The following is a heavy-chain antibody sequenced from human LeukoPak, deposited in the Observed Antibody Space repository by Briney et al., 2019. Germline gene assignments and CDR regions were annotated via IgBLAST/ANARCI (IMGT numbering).Heavy chain of an antibody. V-gene: IGHV3-11*01. CDR3: ARTVTSYSSSWDDYYFDY. CDR2: ISSSGSTI. CDR1: GFTFSDYY. J-gene: IGHJ4*02. D-gene: IGHD6-13*01. Sequence: SGGSLRLSCAASGFTFSDYYMSWIRQAPGKGLEWVSYISSSGSTIYYADSVKGRFTISRDNAKNSLYPQMNSLRAEDTAVYYCARTVTSYSSSWDDYYFDYWGQGTLVTVSS.